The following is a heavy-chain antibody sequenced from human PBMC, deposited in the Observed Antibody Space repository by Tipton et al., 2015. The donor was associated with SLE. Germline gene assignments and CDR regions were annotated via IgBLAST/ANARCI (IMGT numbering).Heavy chain of an antibody. CDR2: ISGSGGST. CDR3: AKVIAVAEGCDY. J-gene: IGHJ4*02. CDR1: GFTFSSYA. V-gene: IGHV3-23*01. Sequence: GSLRLSCAASGFTFSSYAMSWVRQAPGKGLEWVSAISGSGGSTYYADSVKGQSTISRDNSKNTLYLQMNSLRAEDTAVYYCAKVIAVAEGCDYWGQGTLVTVSS. D-gene: IGHD6-19*01.